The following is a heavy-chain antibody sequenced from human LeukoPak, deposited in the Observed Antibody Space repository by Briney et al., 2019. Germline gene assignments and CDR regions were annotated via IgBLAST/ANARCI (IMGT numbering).Heavy chain of an antibody. Sequence: GGTPRLSCAASGFTFSSYGMSWVRQAPGKGLEWVGRVKRKSDGGTADYAAPVEGRFTISRDDSKNTLYLQINSLKTEDTAIYYCIAFESGRYHWGQGTLVTVSS. V-gene: IGHV3-15*01. CDR3: IAFESGRYH. J-gene: IGHJ5*02. D-gene: IGHD2-15*01. CDR2: VKRKSDGGTA. CDR1: GFTFSSYG.